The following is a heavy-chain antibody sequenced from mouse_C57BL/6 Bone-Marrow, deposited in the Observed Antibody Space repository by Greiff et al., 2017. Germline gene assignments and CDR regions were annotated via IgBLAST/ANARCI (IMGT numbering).Heavy chain of an antibody. J-gene: IGHJ1*03. V-gene: IGHV10-1*01. D-gene: IGHD1-1*01. CDR2: IRSKSNNSAT. CDR1: GFSFNTYA. CDR3: VSHDDYGSSYDWYFDV. Sequence: EVQRVESGGGLVQPKGSLKLSCAASGFSFNTYAMNWVRQAPGKGLEWVARIRSKSNNSATYYSDSVKDRFTISRADSERMLYLQMNNLNTEDTAMYYCVSHDDYGSSYDWYFDVWGTGTTVTVSS.